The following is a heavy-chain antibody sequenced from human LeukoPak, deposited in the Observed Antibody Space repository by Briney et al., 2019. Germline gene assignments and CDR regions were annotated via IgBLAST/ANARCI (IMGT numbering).Heavy chain of an antibody. J-gene: IGHJ5*02. D-gene: IGHD3-22*01. CDR1: GFTFSHHW. V-gene: IGHV3-74*01. Sequence: QPGGSLRLSCEGSGFTFSHHWMHWVRQAPGRGLVWVSRTNTDGSSTNYVDSVKGRFTVSRDNAKNTMYLQMNSLRAEDTAVYYCVPSDRRGLTWGQGTLVQVSS. CDR2: TNTDGSST. CDR3: VPSDRRGLT.